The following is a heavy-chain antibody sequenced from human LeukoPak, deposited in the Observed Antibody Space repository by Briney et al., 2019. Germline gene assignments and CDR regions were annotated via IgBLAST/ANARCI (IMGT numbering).Heavy chain of an antibody. J-gene: IGHJ4*02. V-gene: IGHV3-23*01. CDR2: IYDDNT. D-gene: IGHD3-10*01. CDR1: GFTVSAYA. CDR3: AARKVRGVWFYLDY. Sequence: GGSLRLSCAASGFTVSAYAMAWVRQAPGKGLEWVSTIYDDNTYYADSVKGRFAISTDDSKNTLYLQMNSLRVEDTAVYFCAARKVRGVWFYLDYWGQGTLVTVSS.